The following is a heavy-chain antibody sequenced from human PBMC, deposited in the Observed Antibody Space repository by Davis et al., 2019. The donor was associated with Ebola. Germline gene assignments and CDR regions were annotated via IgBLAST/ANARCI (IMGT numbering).Heavy chain of an antibody. CDR2: IIPIFGTA. Sequence: AASVKVSCTASGGTFSSYAISWVRQAPGQGLEWMGGIIPIFGTANYAQKLQGRVTMTTDTSTSTAYMELRSLRSDDTAVYYCARGGSSSWYVGWFDPWGQGTLVTVSS. CDR1: GGTFSSYA. J-gene: IGHJ5*02. V-gene: IGHV1-69*05. CDR3: ARGGSSSWYVGWFDP. D-gene: IGHD6-13*01.